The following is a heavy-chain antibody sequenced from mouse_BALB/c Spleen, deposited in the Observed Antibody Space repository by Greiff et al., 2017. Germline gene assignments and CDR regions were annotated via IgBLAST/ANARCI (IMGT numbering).Heavy chain of an antibody. CDR1: GYTFTSYW. Sequence: VQLQQSGAELVRPGASVKLSCKASGYTFTSYWINWVKQRPGQGLEWIGNIYPSDSYTNYNQKFKDKATLTVDKSSSTAYMQLSSPTSEDSAVYYCTRSPYYYAMDYWGQGTSVTVSS. CDR3: TRSPYYYAMDY. CDR2: IYPSDSYT. V-gene: IGHV1-69*02. J-gene: IGHJ4*01.